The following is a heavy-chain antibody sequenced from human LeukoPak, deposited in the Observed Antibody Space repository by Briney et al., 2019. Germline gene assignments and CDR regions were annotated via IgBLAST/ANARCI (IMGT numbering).Heavy chain of an antibody. J-gene: IGHJ6*03. CDR1: GDTFNNYI. D-gene: IGHD1-14*01. Sequence: SVKVSCKASGDTFNNYIITRVRQAPGQGLEWMGGVMPLFNTPNYAQKFQGRITIITDASTHTSYMELRSLRSEDTAVYSCARVDRHHFYMDVWGKGTTVTVSS. CDR2: VMPLFNTP. CDR3: ARVDRHHFYMDV. V-gene: IGHV1-69*05.